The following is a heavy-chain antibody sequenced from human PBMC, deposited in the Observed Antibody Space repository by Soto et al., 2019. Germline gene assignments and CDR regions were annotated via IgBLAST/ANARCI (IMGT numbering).Heavy chain of an antibody. Sequence: QVQLQQWGAGLLKPSETLSLTCAVYGQSFSGHTWSWIRQSPGKGLEWIGEISQSGSTYYNPSLKARVTISADRSKNQFSLELNSVTAADTGVFYCARGSGIAVIPGELEDVHYDYWGQGTLVSVSS. D-gene: IGHD2-2*01. J-gene: IGHJ4*02. V-gene: IGHV4-34*01. CDR1: GQSFSGHT. CDR2: ISQSGST. CDR3: ARGSGIAVIPGELEDVHYDY.